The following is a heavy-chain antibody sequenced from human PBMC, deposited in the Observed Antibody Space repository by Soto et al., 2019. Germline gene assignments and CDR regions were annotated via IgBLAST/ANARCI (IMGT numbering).Heavy chain of an antibody. J-gene: IGHJ4*02. CDR2: IYYSGST. Sequence: SETLSLTCTFSGGSISRGGFYWSWIRQHPGKGLEWIGYIYYSGSTYYNPSLKSRVTISVDTSKNQFSLKVNSVTAADTGVYYCARVDDYWSQGTLVTVSS. CDR3: ARVDDY. V-gene: IGHV4-31*03. CDR1: GGSISRGGFY.